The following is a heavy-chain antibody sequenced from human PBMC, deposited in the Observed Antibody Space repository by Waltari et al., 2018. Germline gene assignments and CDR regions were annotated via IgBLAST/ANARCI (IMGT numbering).Heavy chain of an antibody. CDR1: GYSFTTYW. CDR3: ARGAQQLAP. V-gene: IGHV5-10-1*03. J-gene: IGHJ5*02. D-gene: IGHD6-13*01. CDR2: IDPSDSYT. Sequence: EVQLVPPGAEVKKPGESLRISSKGSGYSFTTYWISWVRQMPGNGLEWMGRIDPSDSYTNYSPSFQGHVTISADKSISTAYLQWSSLKASDTAMYYCARGAQQLAPWGQGTLVTVSS.